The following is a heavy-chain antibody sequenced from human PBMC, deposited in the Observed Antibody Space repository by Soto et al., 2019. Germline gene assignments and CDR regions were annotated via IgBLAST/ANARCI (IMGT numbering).Heavy chain of an antibody. V-gene: IGHV4-59*01. CDR1: GGSISSYY. D-gene: IGHD4-17*01. J-gene: IGHJ6*04. CDR2: IYYSGST. Sequence: PSETLSLTCTVSGGSISSYYWSWIRQPPGKGLEWIGYIYYSGSTNYNPSLKSRVTISVDTSKNQFSLKLSSVTAADTAVCYCARVPGPYQTTVTFVDVWGKGTTVTVSS. CDR3: ARVPGPYQTTVTFVDV.